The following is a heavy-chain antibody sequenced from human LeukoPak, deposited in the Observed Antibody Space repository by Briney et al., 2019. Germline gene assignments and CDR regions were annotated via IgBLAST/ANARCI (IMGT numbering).Heavy chain of an antibody. J-gene: IGHJ5*02. Sequence: KTSETLSLTCAVYGGSFSGYYWSWIRQPPGKGLEWIGSIYHSGSTYYNPSLKSRVTISVDTSKNQFSLKLSSVTAADTAVYYCARAGELLGWFDPWGQGTLVTVSS. CDR1: GGSFSGYY. CDR3: ARAGELLGWFDP. D-gene: IGHD1-26*01. CDR2: IYHSGST. V-gene: IGHV4-34*01.